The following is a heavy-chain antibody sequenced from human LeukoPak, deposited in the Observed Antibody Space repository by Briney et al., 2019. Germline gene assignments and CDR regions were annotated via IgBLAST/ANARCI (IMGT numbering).Heavy chain of an antibody. CDR3: ARDRYGSGSSWSWFDP. CDR2: IIPIFGTA. D-gene: IGHD3-10*01. V-gene: IGHV1-69*06. Sequence: ASVKVSCKASGGTFSSYAISWVRQAPGQGLEWMGRIIPIFGTANYAQKFQGRVTITADKSTSTAYMELSSLRSEDTAVYYCARDRYGSGSSWSWFDPWGQGTLVTVSS. CDR1: GGTFSSYA. J-gene: IGHJ5*02.